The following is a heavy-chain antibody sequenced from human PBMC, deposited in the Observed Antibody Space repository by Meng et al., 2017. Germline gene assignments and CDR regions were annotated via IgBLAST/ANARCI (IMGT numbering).Heavy chain of an antibody. CDR3: ARGFLWFGEDVDY. CDR1: GLTFSSYG. Sequence: QVERVVAGEGLVQPGRSLVLSCAASGLTFSSYGMHWVRQAPGKGLEWVAVIWYDGSNKYYADSVKGRFTISRDNSKNTLYLQMNSLRAEDTAVYYCARGFLWFGEDVDYWGQGTLVTVSS. D-gene: IGHD3-10*01. CDR2: IWYDGSNK. J-gene: IGHJ4*02. V-gene: IGHV3-33*01.